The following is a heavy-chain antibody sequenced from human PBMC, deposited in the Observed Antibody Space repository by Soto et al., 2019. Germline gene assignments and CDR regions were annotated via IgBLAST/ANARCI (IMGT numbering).Heavy chain of an antibody. J-gene: IGHJ6*02. CDR3: ARAAVVAATGGYGMDV. CDR2: TYYRSKWYN. Sequence: SQTLSLTCVISGDSVSSNSAAWNWIRQSPSRGLEWLGRTYYRSKWYNDYAVSVKSRITINPDTSKNQFPLQLNSVTPEDTAVYYCARAAVVAATGGYGMDVWGRGTTVTVSS. CDR1: GDSVSSNSAA. V-gene: IGHV6-1*01. D-gene: IGHD2-15*01.